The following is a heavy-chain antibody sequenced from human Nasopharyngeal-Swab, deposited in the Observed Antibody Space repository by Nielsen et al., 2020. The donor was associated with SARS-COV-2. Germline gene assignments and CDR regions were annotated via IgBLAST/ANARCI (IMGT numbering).Heavy chain of an antibody. V-gene: IGHV1-18*01. Sequence: APVKVSCKASGYTFTSYGISWVRQAPGQGLEWMGWISAYNGNTNYAQKLQGRVTMTTDTSTSTAYMELRSLRSDDTAVYYCARGLGSGYDYYYYYMDVWGKGTTVTVSS. CDR2: ISAYNGNT. CDR3: ARGLGSGYDYYYYYMDV. CDR1: GYTFTSYG. D-gene: IGHD5-12*01. J-gene: IGHJ6*03.